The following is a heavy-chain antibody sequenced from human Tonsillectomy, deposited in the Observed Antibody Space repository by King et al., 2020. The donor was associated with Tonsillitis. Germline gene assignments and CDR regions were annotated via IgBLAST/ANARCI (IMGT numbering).Heavy chain of an antibody. D-gene: IGHD1-26*01. CDR2: LSYIERIK. V-gene: IGHV3-30*18. J-gene: IGHJ4*02. CDR3: AKDRSGSYFVFDY. Sequence: VQLVESGGGVAKPGGSRRPPVQAPGLTFITIAWHGVGRAPGRGRGGVEVLSYIERIKYFADSVKARFTISRDNSKNTLYLQMNSLRAEDTAVYYCAKDRSGSYFVFDYWGQGTLVTVSS. CDR1: GLTFITIA.